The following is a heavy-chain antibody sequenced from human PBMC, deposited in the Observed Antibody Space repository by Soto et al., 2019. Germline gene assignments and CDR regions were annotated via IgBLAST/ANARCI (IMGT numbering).Heavy chain of an antibody. J-gene: IGHJ3*02. CDR1: GFTFSSYG. Sequence: QVQLVESGGGVVQPGRSLRLSCAASGFTFSSYGMHWVRQAPGKGLEWVAVISYDGSNKYYADSVKGRFTISRDNSKNTLYLQMNSLRAEDTAVYYCAKPHSGIYLGDDAFDIWGQGTMVTVSS. D-gene: IGHD1-26*01. CDR3: AKPHSGIYLGDDAFDI. CDR2: ISYDGSNK. V-gene: IGHV3-30*18.